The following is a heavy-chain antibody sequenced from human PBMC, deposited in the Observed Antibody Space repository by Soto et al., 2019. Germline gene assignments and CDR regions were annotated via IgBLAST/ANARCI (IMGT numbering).Heavy chain of an antibody. CDR2: ISGSGGST. Sequence: EVQLLESGGGLVQPGGSLRLSCAASGFTFSSYVMSWVRQAPGKGLEWVSAISGSGGSTYYGDSVKGRFTISRDNSKNTLYLQMNSLRAEDTAVDYCAKVRADYYDSSGPIDYWGQGTLVTVSS. CDR1: GFTFSSYV. V-gene: IGHV3-23*01. D-gene: IGHD3-22*01. CDR3: AKVRADYYDSSGPIDY. J-gene: IGHJ4*02.